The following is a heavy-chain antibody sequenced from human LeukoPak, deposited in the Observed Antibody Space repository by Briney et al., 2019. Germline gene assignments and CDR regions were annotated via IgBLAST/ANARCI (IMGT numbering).Heavy chain of an antibody. V-gene: IGHV4-34*01. D-gene: IGHD5-18*01. J-gene: IGHJ5*02. CDR3: ARGYSYGYNWFDP. CDR2: INHSGST. Sequence: KPSETLSLTCAVYGGSFSGYYWSWIRQPPGKGLEWIGEINHSGSTNYNPSLKSRVTISVDTSKNQFSLKLSSVTAADTAVYYCARGYSYGYNWFDPWGQGTLVTVSS. CDR1: GGSFSGYY.